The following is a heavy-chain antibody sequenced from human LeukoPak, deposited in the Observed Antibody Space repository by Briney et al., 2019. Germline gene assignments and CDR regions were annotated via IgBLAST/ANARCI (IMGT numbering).Heavy chain of an antibody. Sequence: GGSLRLSCAASGFTFSSYAMSWVRQAPGKGLEWVSAISGSGGSTYYADSVKGRFTIPRDNSKNTLYLQMNSLRAEDTAVYYCAKGRLGCSSTSCYVDYYYYGMDVWGKGTTVTVSS. CDR2: ISGSGGST. CDR1: GFTFSSYA. CDR3: AKGRLGCSSTSCYVDYYYYGMDV. V-gene: IGHV3-23*01. J-gene: IGHJ6*04. D-gene: IGHD2-2*01.